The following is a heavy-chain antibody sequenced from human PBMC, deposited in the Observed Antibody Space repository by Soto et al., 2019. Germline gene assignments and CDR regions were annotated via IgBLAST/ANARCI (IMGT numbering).Heavy chain of an antibody. CDR2: IIPIFGTA. V-gene: IGHV1-69*06. CDR1: GGTFSSYA. Sequence: GASVKVSCKASGGTFSSYAISWVRQAPGQGLEWMGGIIPIFGTANYAQKFQGRVTITADKSTSTAYMELSSLRSEDTAVYYCARGEEITILGVVIIRGMDVWGQGTTVTVSS. J-gene: IGHJ6*02. D-gene: IGHD3-3*01. CDR3: ARGEEITILGVVIIRGMDV.